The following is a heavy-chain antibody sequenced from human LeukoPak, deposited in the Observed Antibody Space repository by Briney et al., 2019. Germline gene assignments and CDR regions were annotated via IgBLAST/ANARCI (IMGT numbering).Heavy chain of an antibody. V-gene: IGHV3-30*03. J-gene: IGHJ3*02. D-gene: IGHD1-26*01. CDR3: ASSRVGATLDAFDI. Sequence: GGSLRLSCAASGFTFSSYGMHWVRQAPGKGLEWVAVISYDGSNKYCADSVKGRFTISRDNSKNTLYLQMNSLRAEDTAVYYCASSRVGATLDAFDIWGQGTMVTVSS. CDR2: ISYDGSNK. CDR1: GFTFSSYG.